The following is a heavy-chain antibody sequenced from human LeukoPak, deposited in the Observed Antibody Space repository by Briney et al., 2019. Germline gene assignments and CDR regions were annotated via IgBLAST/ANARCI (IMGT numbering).Heavy chain of an antibody. D-gene: IGHD2-21*02. CDR2: IKNSGST. CDR3: ARGDLAYCGGDCYDWYFDL. CDR1: GGSFSGYY. J-gene: IGHJ2*01. Sequence: PSETLSLTCAVYGGSFSGYYWSWIRQPPGKGLEWIGEIKNSGSTNYNPSLKSRVTISVDRSKNQFSLKLSSVTAADTAVYYCARGDLAYCGGDCYDWYFDLWGRGTLVTVSS. V-gene: IGHV4-34*01.